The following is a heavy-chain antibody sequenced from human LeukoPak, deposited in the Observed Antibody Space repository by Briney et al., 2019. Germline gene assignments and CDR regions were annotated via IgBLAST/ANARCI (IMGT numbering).Heavy chain of an antibody. D-gene: IGHD1-1*01. CDR1: GYTFTGYY. CDR2: IDPNTGGT. Sequence: ASVKVSCKASGYTFTGYYMHWVRQAPGQGLEWMGWIDPNTGGTSYAQKFQGRVTMTRDTSISTAYMELSRLRSDDTAVYYCARDQVLVAGTTKFYYYYYMDVWGKGTTVTVSS. V-gene: IGHV1-2*02. J-gene: IGHJ6*03. CDR3: ARDQVLVAGTTKFYYYYYMDV.